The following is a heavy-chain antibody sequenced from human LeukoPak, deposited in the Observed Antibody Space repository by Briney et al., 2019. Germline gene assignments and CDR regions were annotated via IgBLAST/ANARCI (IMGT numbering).Heavy chain of an antibody. CDR1: GYTFASYG. D-gene: IGHD5-18*01. Sequence: ASVKVSCKASGYTFASYGISWVRQAPGQGLEWMGWISAYDGNTNYAQKLQGRVTMTTDASTSIAYMELRSLKSDDTAVYYCASGLTVDTAMGSPYYFDYWGQGTLVTVSS. J-gene: IGHJ4*02. CDR2: ISAYDGNT. V-gene: IGHV1-18*01. CDR3: ASGLTVDTAMGSPYYFDY.